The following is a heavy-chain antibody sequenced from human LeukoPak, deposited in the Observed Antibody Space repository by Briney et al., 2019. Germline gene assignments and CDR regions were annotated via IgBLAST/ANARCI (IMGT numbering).Heavy chain of an antibody. CDR3: AKQGNCTSGGCSIWAFDI. Sequence: PGGSLRLSCAASGFTFNSYAMSWVRQAPGQGLEWVSSISGSGATIYYVDSVKGRVTISRDNSKNTLYLQMSSLRADDTAVYYCAKQGNCTSGGCSIWAFDIWGQGTMVTVSS. CDR2: ISGSGATI. D-gene: IGHD2-8*01. J-gene: IGHJ3*02. CDR1: GFTFNSYA. V-gene: IGHV3-23*01.